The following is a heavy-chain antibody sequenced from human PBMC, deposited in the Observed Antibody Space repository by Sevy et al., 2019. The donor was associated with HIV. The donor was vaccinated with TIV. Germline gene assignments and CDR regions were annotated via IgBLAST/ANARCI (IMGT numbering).Heavy chain of an antibody. Sequence: GGSLRLSYAVSGFSFDSYGMSWVRQAPGKGLEWVSAISGSGTRTYYADSVKGRFIISRDNSKNTLDLQMNSLRAEDKANYYCAKGGGGHYDPDEIAYYFYYYNMDVWGKGTTVTVSS. V-gene: IGHV3-23*01. J-gene: IGHJ6*03. CDR3: AKGGGGHYDPDEIAYYFYYYNMDV. CDR2: ISGSGTRT. CDR1: GFSFDSYG. D-gene: IGHD3-22*01.